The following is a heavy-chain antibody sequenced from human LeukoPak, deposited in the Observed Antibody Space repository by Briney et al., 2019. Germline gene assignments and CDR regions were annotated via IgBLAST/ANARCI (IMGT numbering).Heavy chain of an antibody. CDR3: VRDETGSSWYN. Sequence: PPGGSLRLSCAASGFTFSTYYMSWVRQAPGKGLEWVSAINGGGDSTYYADSVKGRFTISRDNSKSTLYLQMNSLRVEDTALYYCVRDETGSSWYNWGQGTLVTVSS. CDR2: INGGGDST. V-gene: IGHV3-23*01. CDR1: GFTFSTYY. J-gene: IGHJ4*02. D-gene: IGHD6-13*01.